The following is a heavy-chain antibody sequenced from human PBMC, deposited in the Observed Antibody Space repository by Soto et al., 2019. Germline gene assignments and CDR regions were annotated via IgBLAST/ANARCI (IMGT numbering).Heavy chain of an antibody. J-gene: IGHJ6*02. D-gene: IGHD6-19*01. CDR3: ARDKRIAVADHGMDV. CDR2: IIPIFGTA. Sequence: SVKVSCKASGGTFSSYAISWVRQAPGQGLEWMGGIIPIFGTANYAQKFQGRVTITADESTSTAYMELSSLRSEDTAVYYCARDKRIAVADHGMDVWGQGTTVTVSS. CDR1: GGTFSSYA. V-gene: IGHV1-69*13.